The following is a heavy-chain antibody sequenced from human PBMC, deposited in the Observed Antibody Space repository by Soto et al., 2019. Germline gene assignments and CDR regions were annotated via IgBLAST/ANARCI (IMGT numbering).Heavy chain of an antibody. CDR2: IIPVFGTA. CDR1: GGTFSSYA. V-gene: IGHV1-69*13. J-gene: IGHJ6*02. D-gene: IGHD7-27*01. Sequence: SVKVSCKASGGTFSSYAISWVRQAPGQGLEWMGGIIPVFGTANYAQKFQGRVTITADESTSTAYMELSSLRSEDTAVYYCTTGECASFNRMDVWGQGTTVTVSS. CDR3: TTGECASFNRMDV.